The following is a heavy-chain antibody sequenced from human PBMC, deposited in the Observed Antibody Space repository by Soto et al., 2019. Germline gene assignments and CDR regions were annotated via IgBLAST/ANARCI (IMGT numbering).Heavy chain of an antibody. Sequence: QLQLQESGPGLVKPSETLSLTCTVSGGSISSSRYYWGWIRQPPGKGLEWIVSISNSGSTYYNPSLKSRVTIFVDTSKNQFSLRLNSVTAADTAVFYCARQGDCSGSSCYGYWGQGTLVTVSS. D-gene: IGHD2-15*01. CDR3: ARQGDCSGSSCYGY. J-gene: IGHJ4*02. CDR1: GGSISSSRYY. CDR2: ISNSGST. V-gene: IGHV4-39*01.